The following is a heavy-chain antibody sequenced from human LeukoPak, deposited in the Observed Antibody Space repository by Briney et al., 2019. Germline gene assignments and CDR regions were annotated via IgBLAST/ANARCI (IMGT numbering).Heavy chain of an antibody. CDR3: AKGYGESYLDR. CDR2: IRYDGSDK. CDR1: GFTFKSYG. D-gene: IGHD5-18*01. J-gene: IGHJ4*02. V-gene: IGHV3-30*02. Sequence: GGSLSLSCAASGFTFKSYGMHWVRQAPGKGLEWVAFIRYDGSDKYYADSVKGRFTISRDNSKNTLFLLMNSLRGDDMGVYYCAKGYGESYLDRWGQGAVVRVFS.